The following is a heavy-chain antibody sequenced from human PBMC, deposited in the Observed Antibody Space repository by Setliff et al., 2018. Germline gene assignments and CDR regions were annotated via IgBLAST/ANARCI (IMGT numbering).Heavy chain of an antibody. D-gene: IGHD6-19*01. V-gene: IGHV4-4*02. Sequence: LSLTCAVSGDSISSGNWWSWVRQPPEKGLEWIGEINHSGNTNYNPSLKSRVTISVDKSTNQFSLKLNSVTAADTAVYYCARKVEQWLTPHFDYWGQGALVTVSS. CDR1: GDSISSGNW. CDR2: INHSGNT. CDR3: ARKVEQWLTPHFDY. J-gene: IGHJ4*02.